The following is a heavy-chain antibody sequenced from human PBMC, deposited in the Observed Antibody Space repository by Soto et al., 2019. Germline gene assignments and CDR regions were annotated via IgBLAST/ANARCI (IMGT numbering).Heavy chain of an antibody. Sequence: ASVKVSCKASGYTFTSYGISWVRQAPGQGLEWMGWISAYNGNTNYAQKLQGRVTMTTDTSTSTAYMELRSLRSDDTAVYYCARDLAYYTCYGMDVWGQGPTVTVYS. D-gene: IGHD3-3*01. CDR3: ARDLAYYTCYGMDV. J-gene: IGHJ6*02. CDR2: ISAYNGNT. CDR1: GYTFTSYG. V-gene: IGHV1-18*01.